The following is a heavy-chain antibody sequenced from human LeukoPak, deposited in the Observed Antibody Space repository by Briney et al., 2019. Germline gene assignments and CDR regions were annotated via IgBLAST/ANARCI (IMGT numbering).Heavy chain of an antibody. CDR2: INSDGSST. CDR1: GFTFSSYN. CDR3: ARDQGSWYSLDYFDY. V-gene: IGHV3-74*01. D-gene: IGHD6-13*01. J-gene: IGHJ4*02. Sequence: GGSLRLSCAASGFTFSSYNMNWVRQAPGEGLVWVSRINSDGSSTSYAGSVKGRFTISRDNAKNTLYLQMNSLRAEDTAVYYCARDQGSWYSLDYFDYWGQGTLVTVSS.